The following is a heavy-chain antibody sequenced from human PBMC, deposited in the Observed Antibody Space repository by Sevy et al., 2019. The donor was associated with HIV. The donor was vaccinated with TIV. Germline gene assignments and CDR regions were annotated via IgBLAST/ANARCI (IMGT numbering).Heavy chain of an antibody. CDR2: MSYDGSNK. D-gene: IGHD1-1*01. CDR3: ALERLSSNVAEYFQN. V-gene: IGHV3-30-3*01. J-gene: IGHJ1*01. Sequence: GGSLRLSCAASGFTFSDYSMHWVRQAPGKVLEWVATMSYDGSNKHCADSVKGRFTLSRDNSKNSLFLQMNSLRAEDTAVYYCALERLSSNVAEYFQNWGQGTLVTVSS. CDR1: GFTFSDYS.